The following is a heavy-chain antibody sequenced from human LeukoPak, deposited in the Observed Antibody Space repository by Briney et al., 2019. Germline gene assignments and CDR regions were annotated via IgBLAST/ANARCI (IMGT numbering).Heavy chain of an antibody. Sequence: ASVKLSCKASGYPFSTYEINWVRQAPGQGLEWMGWVHPKSGDTAYAQKFQDRVTMTRDTSISTVYMELSSLRSEDTAMYFCTRGPRDDPWVQGTLVTVSS. CDR2: VHPKSGDT. V-gene: IGHV1-8*01. J-gene: IGHJ5*02. CDR1: GYPFSTYE. CDR3: TRGPRDDP.